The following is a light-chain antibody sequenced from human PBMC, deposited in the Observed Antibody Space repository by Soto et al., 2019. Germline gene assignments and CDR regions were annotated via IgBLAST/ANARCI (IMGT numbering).Light chain of an antibody. CDR2: DVS. J-gene: IGLJ2*01. CDR3: SSYTSSSTLG. V-gene: IGLV2-14*01. Sequence: QSALTQPASVSGSPGQSITISCTGTSSDVGGYNYVSCYQQHPGKDPKLMIYDVSNRPSGVSNRFSGSKSGNTASLTISGLQAEDEADYYCSSYTSSSTLGFGGGTKLTVL. CDR1: SSDVGGYNY.